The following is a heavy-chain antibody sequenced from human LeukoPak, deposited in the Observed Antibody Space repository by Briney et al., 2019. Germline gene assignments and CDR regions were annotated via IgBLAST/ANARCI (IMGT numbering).Heavy chain of an antibody. D-gene: IGHD2-2*03. Sequence: PGGSLRLSCAASGFIFSDHYMSWIRQAPGKGLEWIACISNSDNTLYYADSVKGRFTISRDNAKNSLYLQMNSLRAEDTAVYYCAKEPTWILESSYWFDPWGQGTLVTVSS. CDR1: GFIFSDHY. CDR2: ISNSDNTL. J-gene: IGHJ5*02. V-gene: IGHV3-11*01. CDR3: AKEPTWILESSYWFDP.